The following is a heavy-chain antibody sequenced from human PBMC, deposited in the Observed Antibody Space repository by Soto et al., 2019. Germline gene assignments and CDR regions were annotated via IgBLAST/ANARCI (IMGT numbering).Heavy chain of an antibody. CDR3: TPGPYSRDLDFDY. V-gene: IGHV3-15*07. CDR2: IKSKTDGGTT. CDR1: GFTFSNAW. D-gene: IGHD6-13*01. J-gene: IGHJ4*02. Sequence: PGGSLRLSCAASGFTFSNAWMNWVRQAPGKGLEWVGRIKSKTDGGTTDYAAPVKGGFTISRDDSKNTLYLQMNSLKTEDTAVYYCTPGPYSRDLDFDYWGQGTLVTVSS.